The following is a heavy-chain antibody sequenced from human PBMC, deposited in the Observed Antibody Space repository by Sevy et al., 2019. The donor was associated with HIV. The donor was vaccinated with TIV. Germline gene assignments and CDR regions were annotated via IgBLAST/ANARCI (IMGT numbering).Heavy chain of an antibody. Sequence: GGSLRLSCAVSGITFSNFAMHWVRQAPGRGLEWVAVISYDGSQNSYADSVRGRFTISRDNSKSTLYLHLNSLGGQDTAIYYCERMKEERAFDVWDQGTMVTVSS. CDR1: GITFSNFA. D-gene: IGHD1-26*01. CDR2: ISYDGSQN. CDR3: ERMKEERAFDV. J-gene: IGHJ3*01. V-gene: IGHV3-30*03.